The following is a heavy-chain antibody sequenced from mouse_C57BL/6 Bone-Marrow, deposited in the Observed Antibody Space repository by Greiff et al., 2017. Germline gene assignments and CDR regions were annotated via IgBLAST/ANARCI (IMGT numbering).Heavy chain of an antibody. CDR3: ARFPYYYGSNYFDD. V-gene: IGHV1-81*01. Sequence: VQLQQSGAELARPGASVKLSCKASGYTFTSYGISWVKQRTGQGLEWIGEIYPRSGNTYYNEKFKGKATLTADKSSSPAYMELRSLTAEDSAVYFCARFPYYYGSNYFDDWGQGTTLTVSS. CDR2: IYPRSGNT. D-gene: IGHD1-1*01. CDR1: GYTFTSYG. J-gene: IGHJ2*01.